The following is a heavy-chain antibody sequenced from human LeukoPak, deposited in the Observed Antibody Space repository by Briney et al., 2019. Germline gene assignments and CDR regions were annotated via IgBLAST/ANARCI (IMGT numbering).Heavy chain of an antibody. J-gene: IGHJ4*02. Sequence: GGSLRLSCAASGFTFSSYAMHWVRQAPGKGLEWVAVISYDGSNKYYADSVKGRFTISRDNSKNTLYLQMNSLRAEDTAVYYCARARGIRFLEWLLSGYWGQGTLVTVSS. CDR2: ISYDGSNK. CDR3: ARARGIRFLEWLLSGY. V-gene: IGHV3-30-3*01. D-gene: IGHD3-3*01. CDR1: GFTFSSYA.